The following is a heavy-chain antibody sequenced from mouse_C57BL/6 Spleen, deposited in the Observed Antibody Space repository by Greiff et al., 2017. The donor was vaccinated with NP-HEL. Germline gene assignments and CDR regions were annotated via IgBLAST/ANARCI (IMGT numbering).Heavy chain of an antibody. D-gene: IGHD1-1*01. CDR2: INYDGSST. CDR3: ARRDYYGSSSWFAD. J-gene: IGHJ3*01. CDR1: GFTFSDYY. Sequence: EVQLVESEGGLVQPGSSMKLSCTASGFTFSDYYMAWVRPVPEKGLEWVANINYDGSSTYYLDSLKSRFIISRDNAKNILYLQMSSLKSEDTATYYCARRDYYGSSSWFADWGQGTLVTVSA. V-gene: IGHV5-16*01.